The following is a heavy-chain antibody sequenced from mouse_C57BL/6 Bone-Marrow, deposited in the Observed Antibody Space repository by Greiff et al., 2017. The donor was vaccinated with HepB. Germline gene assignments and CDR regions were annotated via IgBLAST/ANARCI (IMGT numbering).Heavy chain of an antibody. Sequence: EVKLMESGGGLVQPGGSLKLSCAASGFTFSDYGMAWVRQAPRKGPEWVAFISNLAYSIYYADTVTGRFTISRENAKNTLYLEMSSLRSEDTAMYYCARQGGDYYAMDYWGQGTSVTVSS. CDR2: ISNLAYSI. V-gene: IGHV5-15*01. J-gene: IGHJ4*01. CDR3: ARQGGDYYAMDY. CDR1: GFTFSDYG.